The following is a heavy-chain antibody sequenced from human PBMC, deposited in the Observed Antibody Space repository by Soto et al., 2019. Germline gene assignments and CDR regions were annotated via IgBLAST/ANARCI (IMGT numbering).Heavy chain of an antibody. D-gene: IGHD2-2*01. J-gene: IGHJ6*02. Sequence: QVQLQQWGAGLLKPSETLSLTCAVYGGSFSGYYWSWIRQPPGKGLEWIGEINHSGSTNYNPSLKTRVTIAVDTSKNQFSLKLSSVTAADTAVYFCARIHRPAATRRSIYYYYGMDVWGQGTTVTVSS. V-gene: IGHV4-34*01. CDR2: INHSGST. CDR3: ARIHRPAATRRSIYYYYGMDV. CDR1: GGSFSGYY.